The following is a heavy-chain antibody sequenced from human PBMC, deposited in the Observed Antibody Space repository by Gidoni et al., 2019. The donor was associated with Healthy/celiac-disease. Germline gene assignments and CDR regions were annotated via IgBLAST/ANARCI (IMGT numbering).Heavy chain of an antibody. CDR1: GGTFISYA. V-gene: IGHV1-69*06. Sequence: QVQLVQSGAEVKKPGSSVKVSCKASGGTFISYAISWLRQAPGQGLEWMGGINPIFGTANYAQKFQGRVTITADKSTSTAYMELSSLRSEDTAVYYCARAIVGATPGDAFDIWGQGTMVTVSS. CDR2: INPIFGTA. CDR3: ARAIVGATPGDAFDI. D-gene: IGHD1-26*01. J-gene: IGHJ3*02.